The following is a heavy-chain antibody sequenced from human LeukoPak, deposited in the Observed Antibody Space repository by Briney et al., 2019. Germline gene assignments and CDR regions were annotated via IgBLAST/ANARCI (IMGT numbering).Heavy chain of an antibody. V-gene: IGHV1-18*01. CDR2: ISLATGAP. J-gene: IGHJ4*02. CDR1: GYTFTNYG. D-gene: IGHD3-10*01. CDR3: ARDIGLVRGIIMAH. Sequence: ASVKVSCRASGYTFTNYGISWVRQAPGQGLEWVAWISLATGAPSYAQKFQGRVTLTTDTSTSTAYMELRSLKSDDTAVYYCARDIGLVRGIIMAHRGQGTQVTVSS.